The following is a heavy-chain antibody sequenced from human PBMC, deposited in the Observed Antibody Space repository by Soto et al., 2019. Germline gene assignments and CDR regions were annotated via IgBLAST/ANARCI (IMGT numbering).Heavy chain of an antibody. CDR3: ARGFGWGWLQLTTFDT. CDR1: GGSVTSGSYY. D-gene: IGHD1-1*01. J-gene: IGHJ4*02. Sequence: SETLSLTCTVSGGSVTSGSYYWSWLRQPPGKGLEWIGYIYYSGSTNYNPSLKSRVTISADTSKNQFSLRLTSVTAADTAAYFCARGFGWGWLQLTTFDTWGQGTLVNVSS. V-gene: IGHV4-61*01. CDR2: IYYSGST.